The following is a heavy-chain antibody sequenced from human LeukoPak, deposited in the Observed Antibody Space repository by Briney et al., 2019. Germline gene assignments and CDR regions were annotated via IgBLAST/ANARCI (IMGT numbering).Heavy chain of an antibody. Sequence: SETLSLTCTVSGGSISSSSYYWGWIRQPPGKGLEWIGSIYYSGSTYYNPSLKSRVTISVDTSKNQFSLKLSSVTAADTAVYYCASPLGYCTNGACYVYWGQGTLVTVSS. D-gene: IGHD2-8*01. CDR2: IYYSGST. J-gene: IGHJ4*02. CDR1: GGSISSSSYY. V-gene: IGHV4-39*01. CDR3: ASPLGYCTNGACYVY.